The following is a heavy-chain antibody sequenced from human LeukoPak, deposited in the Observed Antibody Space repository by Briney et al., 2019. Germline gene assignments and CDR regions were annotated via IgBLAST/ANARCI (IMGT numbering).Heavy chain of an antibody. V-gene: IGHV4-34*01. Sequence: SSETLSLTCAVYGGPFSGYYWSWIRQPPGKGLEWIGEINHSGSTNYNPSLKSRVTISVDTSKNQFSLKLSSVTAADTAVYYCARPDSAAGFSNYFDYWGQGTLVTVSS. CDR3: ARPDSAAGFSNYFDY. CDR1: GGPFSGYY. J-gene: IGHJ4*02. D-gene: IGHD6-13*01. CDR2: INHSGST.